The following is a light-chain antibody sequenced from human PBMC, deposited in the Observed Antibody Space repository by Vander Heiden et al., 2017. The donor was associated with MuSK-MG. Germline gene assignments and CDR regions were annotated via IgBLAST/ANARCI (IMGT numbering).Light chain of an antibody. J-gene: IGKJ3*01. CDR1: QSVSSH. V-gene: IGKV3-11*01. Sequence: EIVLTQSPATLSLSPGERATLSCRASQSVSSHLGWYQQKPGQAPRLLIYDVSNRATGIPARFSGSGSGTDFTLTISSLEPEDFAVYYCQQFANWPHTFGHGTKVDIK. CDR3: QQFANWPHT. CDR2: DVS.